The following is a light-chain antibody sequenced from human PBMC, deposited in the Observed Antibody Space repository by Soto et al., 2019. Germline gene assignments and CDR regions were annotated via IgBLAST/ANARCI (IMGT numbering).Light chain of an antibody. Sequence: ELVLTQSPGTLSLSPGARATLSFRASHSVGGNYLGWYQQRPGQAPRLLIYTASSRSTGITDRFRGSGSGTDFTLAISRLEPEDFAVYYCQQYGSSPWTVGHGTKVVSK. CDR1: HSVGGNY. V-gene: IGKV3-20*01. CDR2: TAS. CDR3: QQYGSSPWT. J-gene: IGKJ1*01.